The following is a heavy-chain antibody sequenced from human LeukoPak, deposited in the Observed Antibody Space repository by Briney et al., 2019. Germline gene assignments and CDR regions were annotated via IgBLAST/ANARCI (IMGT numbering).Heavy chain of an antibody. CDR2: FFYSGNT. CDR3: AKAVAGRFDY. D-gene: IGHD6-19*01. J-gene: IGHJ4*02. V-gene: IGHV4-39*01. Sequence: SETLSLTCIVSGDSISSSGFYWGWIRQPPGKGLDWIGSFFYSGNTYYSPSLQSRVSISVDTSKNQFSLKLSSVTAADTAVYYCAKAVAGRFDYWGQGTLVTVSS. CDR1: GDSISSSGFY.